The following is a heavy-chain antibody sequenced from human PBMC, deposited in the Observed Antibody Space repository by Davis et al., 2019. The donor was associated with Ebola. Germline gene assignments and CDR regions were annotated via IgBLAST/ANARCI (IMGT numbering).Heavy chain of an antibody. V-gene: IGHV3-9*01. CDR1: GFSFGDYG. D-gene: IGHD3-16*01. CDR3: TQDRGSILGVMVT. J-gene: IGHJ4*02. CDR2: IIWNGGSV. Sequence: PGGSLRLSCEASGFSFGDYGMHWVRQRPGKGLEWVSGIIWNGGSVAYADFVKGRFTISRDNARNSLYLQMNSLRDEDTAVYYCTQDRGSILGVMVTWGQGTLVTVSS.